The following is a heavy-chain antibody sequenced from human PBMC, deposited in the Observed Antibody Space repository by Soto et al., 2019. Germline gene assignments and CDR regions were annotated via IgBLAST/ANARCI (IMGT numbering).Heavy chain of an antibody. CDR2: INGGNGNT. D-gene: IGHD3-3*01. CDR1: GYTFTTYA. CDR3: ARGPPTVFGVVTRFDP. V-gene: IGHV1-3*01. J-gene: IGHJ5*02. Sequence: ASVEVSCKASGYTFTTYALHCVRQAPGQRLEGMGWINGGNGNTKYSQTFQGRVTITRDTSASTAYMELSSLTSEDKAVYSCARGPPTVFGVVTRFDPWCQGNLVTVSS.